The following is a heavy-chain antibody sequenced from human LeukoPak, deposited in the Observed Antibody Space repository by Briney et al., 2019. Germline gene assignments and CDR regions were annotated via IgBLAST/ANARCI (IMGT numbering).Heavy chain of an antibody. J-gene: IGHJ4*02. CDR2: INIDGSST. CDR1: GFTFSNYW. Sequence: GGSLRLSCAASGFTFSNYWMHWVRQAPGKGLVWVSRINIDGSSTSYADSVKGRFTISRDNAKNTLYLQMNSLRAEDTAVYYCARDLRYCSSTSCYDPNFDYWGQGTLVTVSS. D-gene: IGHD2-2*01. CDR3: ARDLRYCSSTSCYDPNFDY. V-gene: IGHV3-74*01.